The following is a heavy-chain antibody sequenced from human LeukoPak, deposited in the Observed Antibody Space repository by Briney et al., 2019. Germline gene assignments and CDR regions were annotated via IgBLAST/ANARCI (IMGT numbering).Heavy chain of an antibody. Sequence: SVKVSCKASGGTFSSYAISWVRQAPGQGLEWMRVIIPIFGTANYAQKFQGRVTITADESTSTAYMELSSLRSEDTAVYYCARFVVTMVRGDQYYFDYWGQGTLVTVSS. CDR2: IIPIFGTA. CDR3: ARFVVTMVRGDQYYFDY. CDR1: GGTFSSYA. D-gene: IGHD3-10*01. J-gene: IGHJ4*02. V-gene: IGHV1-69*13.